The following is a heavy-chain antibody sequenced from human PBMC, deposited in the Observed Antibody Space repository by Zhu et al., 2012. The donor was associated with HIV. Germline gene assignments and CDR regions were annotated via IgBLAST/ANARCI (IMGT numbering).Heavy chain of an antibody. D-gene: IGHD6-19*01. J-gene: IGHJ4*02. CDR3: ARAPVVMTSGWYVDYFDY. CDR2: IYHSGST. CDR1: GYSISSGYY. Sequence: QVQLQESGPGLVKPSETLSLTCTVSGYSISSGYYWGWIRQPPGKGLEWIGSIYHSGSTYYNPSLESRVTISVDTSKSQFSLKLSSVTAADTAVYYCARAPVVMTSGWYVDYFDYWGQGTLVTVSS. V-gene: IGHV4-38-2*02.